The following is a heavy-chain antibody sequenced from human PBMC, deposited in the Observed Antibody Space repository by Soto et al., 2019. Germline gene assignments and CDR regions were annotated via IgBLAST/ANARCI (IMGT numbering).Heavy chain of an antibody. J-gene: IGHJ4*02. V-gene: IGHV5-10-1*01. Sequence: PGESLKISCKGSGFRFTSYWITWVRQVPGKGLEWMGKIDPSDSSTNYSPSFHGHVTFSVDKSISTAYLQWDSLKASDTAIYYCAREKSSGFFGSSYWGQGTLVTSPQ. CDR3: AREKSSGFFGSSY. CDR2: IDPSDSST. D-gene: IGHD3-22*01. CDR1: GFRFTSYW.